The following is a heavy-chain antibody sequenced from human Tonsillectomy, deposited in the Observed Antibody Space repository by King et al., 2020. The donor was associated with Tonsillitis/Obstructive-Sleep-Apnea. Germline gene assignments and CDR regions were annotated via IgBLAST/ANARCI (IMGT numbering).Heavy chain of an antibody. D-gene: IGHD2-2*01. V-gene: IGHV3-20*04. J-gene: IGHJ3*02. CDR3: ARGYCSSTSCYRAFDI. CDR2: INWNGGST. Sequence: QLVQSGGGVVRPGGSLRLSCAASGFTFDDYGMSWVRQAPGKGLEWVSGINWNGGSTGYAYSVKGRFTISRDNAKNSLYLQMNSLRAEDTALYYCARGYCSSTSCYRAFDIWGQGTMVTVSS. CDR1: GFTFDDYG.